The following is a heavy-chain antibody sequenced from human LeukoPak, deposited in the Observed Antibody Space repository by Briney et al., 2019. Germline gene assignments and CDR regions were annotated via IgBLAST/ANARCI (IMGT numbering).Heavy chain of an antibody. Sequence: GGSLRLSCAASGFTFSSYNMNWVRQAPGKGLEWVSSISSSSSTIYYADSVKGRFTISRDNAKNSLYLQMNSLRAEDTAVYYCAREGTDFWSVPMGAFDIWGQGTMVTVSS. V-gene: IGHV3-48*01. CDR2: ISSSSSTI. CDR1: GFTFSSYN. J-gene: IGHJ3*02. D-gene: IGHD3-3*01. CDR3: AREGTDFWSVPMGAFDI.